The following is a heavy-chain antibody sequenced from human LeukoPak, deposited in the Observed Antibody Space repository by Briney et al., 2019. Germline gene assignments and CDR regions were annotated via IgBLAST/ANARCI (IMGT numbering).Heavy chain of an antibody. D-gene: IGHD1-26*01. CDR3: ARDPGSYAHDWYFDL. CDR2: INTEGKTT. CDR1: GFTFSSHW. Sequence: PGGSLRLSCVASGFTFSSHWMYWVRQAPAKGLVWVSRINTEGKTTHYADSVKGRFIISRDNAKNTLYLEMNSLRAEDTAVYYCARDPGSYAHDWYFDLWGRGTLVTVSS. J-gene: IGHJ2*01. V-gene: IGHV3-74*01.